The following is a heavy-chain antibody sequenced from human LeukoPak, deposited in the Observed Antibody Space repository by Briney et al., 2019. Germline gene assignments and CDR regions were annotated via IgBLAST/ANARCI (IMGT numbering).Heavy chain of an antibody. J-gene: IGHJ4*02. CDR2: ISSSSSYI. CDR3: AMDYGDYAYYFDY. D-gene: IGHD4-17*01. CDR1: GFTFSSYS. V-gene: IGHV3-21*01. Sequence: GGSLRLSCAASGFTFSSYSMNWVRQAPGKGLEWVSSISSSSSYIYYADSVKGRFTISRDNAKNSLYLQMNSLRAEDTAVYYCAMDYGDYAYYFDYWGQGTQVTVSS.